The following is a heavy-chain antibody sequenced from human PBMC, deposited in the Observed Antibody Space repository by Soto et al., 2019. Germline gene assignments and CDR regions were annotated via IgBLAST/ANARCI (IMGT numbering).Heavy chain of an antibody. CDR2: IYYSGST. Sequence: QVQLQESGPGLVKPSETLSLTCTVSGGSVSSGSYYWSWIRQPPGKGLEWIGYIYYSGSTNYNPSLKSRVTISVDTSKNQFSLKLSSVTAADTAVYYCARASNGSVTTLYWFDPWGQGTLVTVSS. CDR3: ARASNGSVTTLYWFDP. J-gene: IGHJ5*02. V-gene: IGHV4-61*01. D-gene: IGHD4-17*01. CDR1: GGSVSSGSYY.